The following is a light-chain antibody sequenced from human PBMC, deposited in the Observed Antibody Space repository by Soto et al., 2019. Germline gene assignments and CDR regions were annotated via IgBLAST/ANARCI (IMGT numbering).Light chain of an antibody. J-gene: IGKJ1*01. Sequence: EIVLTQSPGTLSLSPGERATLSCRASQSVSSSYLAWYQQKPGQAPRLLIYGASSRASGIPDRFSGSGSGTDFTLTISRLEPEEFAVYYCQQYAGSPRTFGQGTNVEIK. V-gene: IGKV3-20*01. CDR3: QQYAGSPRT. CDR1: QSVSSSY. CDR2: GAS.